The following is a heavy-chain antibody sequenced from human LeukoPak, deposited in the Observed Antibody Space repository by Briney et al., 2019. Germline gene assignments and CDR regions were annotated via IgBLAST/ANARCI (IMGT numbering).Heavy chain of an antibody. CDR3: AKVLDIYHYYGMDV. Sequence: PGGSLRLSCAASGFTFTSYAMTWVRQAPGKGLEWVSGISGSGGSTDYADSVRGRFTISRDNSKNTLFLQMNSLRAEDTAVYYCAKVLDIYHYYGMDVWGQGTTVTVPS. D-gene: IGHD3-9*01. J-gene: IGHJ6*02. CDR1: GFTFTSYA. CDR2: ISGSGGST. V-gene: IGHV3-23*01.